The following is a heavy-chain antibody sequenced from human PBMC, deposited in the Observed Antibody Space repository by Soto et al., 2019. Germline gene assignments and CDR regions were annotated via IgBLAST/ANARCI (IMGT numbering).Heavy chain of an antibody. CDR3: EKGVGFGPN. CDR1: GITCSGYA. V-gene: IGHV3-23*01. J-gene: IGHJ4*02. D-gene: IGHD3-10*01. CDR2: ISGSGGST. Sequence: EVQLLESGGGLVQPGGSLRLSGAASGITCSGYAMSWVRQAPGKGLEWVSAISGSGGSTYYAESVKGRFTISRDNSNNTLDLQMNTLRPEDTALYSWEKGVGFGPNWGQGTLVTVSS.